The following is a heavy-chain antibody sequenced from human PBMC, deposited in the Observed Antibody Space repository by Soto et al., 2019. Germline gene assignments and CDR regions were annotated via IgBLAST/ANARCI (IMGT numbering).Heavy chain of an antibody. D-gene: IGHD3-16*01. Sequence: ASVKVSCKASGYTFTGYYMHWVRQAPGQGLEWMGWINPNSGGTNYAKKFQGWVTMTRDTSISTAYMELSRLRSDDTAVYYCARVPYSGVLSGYFDYWGQGTLVTVSS. J-gene: IGHJ4*02. V-gene: IGHV1-2*04. CDR1: GYTFTGYY. CDR3: ARVPYSGVLSGYFDY. CDR2: INPNSGGT.